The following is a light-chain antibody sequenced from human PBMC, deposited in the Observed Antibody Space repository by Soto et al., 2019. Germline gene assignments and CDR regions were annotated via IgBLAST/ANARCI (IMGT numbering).Light chain of an antibody. CDR1: SSDVGGYNY. Sequence: QSALTQPHSVSGSPGQSVTISCSGTSSDVGGYNYVSWYQQHPGKAPKLMIYEVSNRPSGVSNRFSGSKSGNTASLTISGLQAEDEADYYCSSYTSSSTLVFGTGTKVTVL. CDR3: SSYTSSSTLV. J-gene: IGLJ1*01. V-gene: IGLV2-14*01. CDR2: EVS.